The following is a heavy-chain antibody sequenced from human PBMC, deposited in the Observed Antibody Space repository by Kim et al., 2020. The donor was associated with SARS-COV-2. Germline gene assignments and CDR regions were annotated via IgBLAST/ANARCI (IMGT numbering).Heavy chain of an antibody. CDR1: GFTFDDYA. Sequence: GGSLRLSCAASGFTFDDYAMHWVRQAPGKGLEWVSGISWNSGSIGYADSVKGRFTISRDNAKNSLYLQMNSLRAEDTALYYCAKGRLGYCSGGSCYSGFDYWGQGTLVTVSS. V-gene: IGHV3-9*01. D-gene: IGHD2-15*01. CDR3: AKGRLGYCSGGSCYSGFDY. J-gene: IGHJ4*02. CDR2: ISWNSGSI.